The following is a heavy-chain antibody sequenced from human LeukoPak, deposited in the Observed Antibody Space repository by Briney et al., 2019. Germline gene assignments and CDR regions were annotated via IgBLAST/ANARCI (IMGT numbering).Heavy chain of an antibody. D-gene: IGHD3-22*01. V-gene: IGHV4-38-2*01. CDR2: IYHSGST. CDR3: ARVQGHSYDSNGYYRYFDY. Sequence: PSETLSLTCAVSDYSISGGYYWGWLRQSPGTGLEWIGSIYHSGSTYYNPSLKSRVTISVDTSKNEFSLKLSSVTAADTAVYFCARVQGHSYDSNGYYRYFDYWGQGTLVTVSS. J-gene: IGHJ4*02. CDR1: DYSISGGYY.